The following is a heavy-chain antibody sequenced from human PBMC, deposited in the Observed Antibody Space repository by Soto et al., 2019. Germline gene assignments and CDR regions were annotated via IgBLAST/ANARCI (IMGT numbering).Heavy chain of an antibody. CDR2: ISTGNGNT. CDR1: GYTFTYYA. Sequence: GASVKVSCKASGYTFTYYAIYWVRQAPGQRLEWMGWISTGNGNTKYSQKFQGRVTINRDTSASTVYIELSSLRSEDTAVYYCARGRQNSYGPLNDYWGQGTLVTVSS. CDR3: ARGRQNSYGPLNDY. J-gene: IGHJ4*02. D-gene: IGHD5-18*01. V-gene: IGHV1-3*04.